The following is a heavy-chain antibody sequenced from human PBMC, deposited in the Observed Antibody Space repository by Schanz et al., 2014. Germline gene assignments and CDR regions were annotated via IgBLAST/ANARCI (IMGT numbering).Heavy chain of an antibody. CDR3: VSSGSYSSYAC. Sequence: EVHLVESGGGLVQPGGSLRLSCTASGFTFSSNSMNWVRQAPGKGLEWISYITYNGGTIYYADSVKGRFTISRDNAKNSLYLQMNSLRAEDTAVYHCVSSGSYSSYACWGQGTLVTVSS. CDR2: ITYNGGTI. V-gene: IGHV3-48*01. D-gene: IGHD3-10*01. J-gene: IGHJ4*02. CDR1: GFTFSSNS.